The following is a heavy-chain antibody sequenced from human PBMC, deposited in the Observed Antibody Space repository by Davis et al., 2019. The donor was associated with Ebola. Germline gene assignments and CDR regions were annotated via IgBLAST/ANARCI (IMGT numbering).Heavy chain of an antibody. Sequence: ASVNVSCKASGYTFTSYGISWVRQAPGQGLEWMGWISAYNGHTNYAQKLQGRVTMTTDTSTSTAYMELRSLRSDDTAVYYCAREGARAYDFWSGRDYYGMDVWGQGTTVTVSS. CDR3: AREGARAYDFWSGRDYYGMDV. CDR1: GYTFTSYG. J-gene: IGHJ6*02. CDR2: ISAYNGHT. D-gene: IGHD3-3*01. V-gene: IGHV1-18*01.